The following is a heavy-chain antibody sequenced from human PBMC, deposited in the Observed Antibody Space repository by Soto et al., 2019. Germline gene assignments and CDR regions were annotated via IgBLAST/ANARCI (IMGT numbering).Heavy chain of an antibody. CDR2: INAGNGNT. CDR3: AREQTYDILTGYYRSYYYYGMDV. D-gene: IGHD3-9*01. CDR1: GGTFTSYA. J-gene: IGHJ6*02. V-gene: IGHV1-3*01. Sequence: GASVKVSCKASGGTFTSYAMHWVRQAPGQRLEWMGWINAGNGNTKYSQKFQGRVTITRDTSASTAYMELSSLRSEDTAVYYCAREQTYDILTGYYRSYYYYGMDVWGQGTTVTVSS.